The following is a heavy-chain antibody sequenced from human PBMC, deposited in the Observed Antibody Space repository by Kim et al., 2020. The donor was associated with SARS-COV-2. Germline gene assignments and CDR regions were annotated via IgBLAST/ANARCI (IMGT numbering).Heavy chain of an antibody. J-gene: IGHJ4*02. V-gene: IGHV3-30*01. CDR3: AREGHSSGRAGSFDY. D-gene: IGHD6-19*01. Sequence: ESAKGRVTVSRDNSQNTLFLQIDSLRVEDTAVYYCAREGHSSGRAGSFDYWGQGTLVTVSS.